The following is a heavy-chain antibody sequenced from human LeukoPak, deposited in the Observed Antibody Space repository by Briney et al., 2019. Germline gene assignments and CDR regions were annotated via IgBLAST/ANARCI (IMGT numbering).Heavy chain of an antibody. Sequence: GGSLRLSCAVSGFTFSGFWMSWVRQAPGKGLEWVSAISGSGGSTYYADSVKGRFTISRDNSKNTLYLQMNSLRAEDTAVYYCAKAPAWGYGYNSYYFDYWGQGTLVTVSS. D-gene: IGHD5-24*01. CDR3: AKAPAWGYGYNSYYFDY. CDR1: GFTFSGFW. CDR2: ISGSGGST. V-gene: IGHV3-23*01. J-gene: IGHJ4*02.